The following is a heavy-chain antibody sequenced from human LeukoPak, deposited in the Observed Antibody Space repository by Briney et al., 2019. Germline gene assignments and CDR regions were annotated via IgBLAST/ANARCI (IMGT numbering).Heavy chain of an antibody. CDR1: GGSISSYY. V-gene: IGHV4-59*01. CDR2: IYYSGST. Sequence: PSETLSLTCTVSGGSISSYYWSWLRQPPGKGLEWIGYIYYSGSTNYNPSLKSRVTISVDTSKNQFSLKLSSVTAADTAVYYCARVGDSGSPDYWGQGTLVTVSS. CDR3: ARVGDSGSPDY. D-gene: IGHD3-22*01. J-gene: IGHJ4*02.